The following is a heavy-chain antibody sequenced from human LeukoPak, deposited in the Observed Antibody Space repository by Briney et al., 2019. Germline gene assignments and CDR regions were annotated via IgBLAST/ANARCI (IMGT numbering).Heavy chain of an antibody. Sequence: GASVKISCKASGYTFPNNYIHSVRQAPGQGLEWMGMINPRGGDTRFAQKFHDGLTMSRDTSTSTVYIELYTLRSEDTAIYYCARDKGGYGYYFNSWGQGTLVTVSS. CDR2: INPRGGDT. V-gene: IGHV1-46*01. D-gene: IGHD3-22*01. J-gene: IGHJ4*02. CDR3: ARDKGGYGYYFNS. CDR1: GYTFPNNY.